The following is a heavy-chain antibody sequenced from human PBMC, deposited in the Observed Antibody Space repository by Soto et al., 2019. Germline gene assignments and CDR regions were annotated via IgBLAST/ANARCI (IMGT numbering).Heavy chain of an antibody. CDR1: GGSFSGYY. CDR2: INHSGST. V-gene: IGHV4-34*01. J-gene: IGHJ4*02. Sequence: SETLSLTCAVYGGSFSGYYWSWIRQPPGKGLEWIGEINHSGSTNYNPSLKSRVTISVATSKNQFSLKLSPVTAADTAVYYCARGFVGASCVKDRPMTALDYWGQGTLVTVSS. CDR3: ARGFVGASCVKDRPMTALDY. D-gene: IGHD2-2*01.